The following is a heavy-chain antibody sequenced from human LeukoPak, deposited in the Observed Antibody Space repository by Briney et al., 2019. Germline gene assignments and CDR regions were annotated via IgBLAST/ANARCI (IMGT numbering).Heavy chain of an antibody. Sequence: GGSLRLSCAASGFTFSSYTLSWVRQAPGKGLEWVSSIRGSSSNIFYVDSVRGRFTISRDNAKNSLYLQMNSLRAEDPALYYCARVAASDAFDIWGQGTMVTVSS. CDR1: GFTFSSYT. V-gene: IGHV3-21*01. CDR2: IRGSSSNI. D-gene: IGHD6-19*01. J-gene: IGHJ3*02. CDR3: ARVAASDAFDI.